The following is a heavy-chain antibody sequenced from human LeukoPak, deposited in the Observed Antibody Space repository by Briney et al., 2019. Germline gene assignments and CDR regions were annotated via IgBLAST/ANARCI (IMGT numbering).Heavy chain of an antibody. Sequence: ASVKVSCKASGYTFTSYGISWVRQAPGQGLEWMGWISAYNGNTNYAQRLQGRVTMTTDTPTSTAYMELRSLRSDDTAVYYCARGTGLYRYGHSGVDYWGQGTLVTVSS. D-gene: IGHD5-18*01. CDR2: ISAYNGNT. V-gene: IGHV1-18*01. CDR1: GYTFTSYG. CDR3: ARGTGLYRYGHSGVDY. J-gene: IGHJ4*02.